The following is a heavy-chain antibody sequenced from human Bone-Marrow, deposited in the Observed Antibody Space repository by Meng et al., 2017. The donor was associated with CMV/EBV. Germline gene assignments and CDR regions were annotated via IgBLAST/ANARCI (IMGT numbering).Heavy chain of an antibody. CDR2: IYYSGST. CDR3: ARVGSSTAFDFDN. CDR1: GDSISNYY. D-gene: IGHD2-2*01. J-gene: IGHJ4*02. V-gene: IGHV4-59*01. Sequence: SETLSLTCNVSGDSISNYYWSWIRQPPGKGLEWIGYIYYSGSTNYSPSLKSRVTISLDTSKNQFSLRLSSVTAADTAVYYCARVGSSTAFDFDNWGQGPLVTVSS.